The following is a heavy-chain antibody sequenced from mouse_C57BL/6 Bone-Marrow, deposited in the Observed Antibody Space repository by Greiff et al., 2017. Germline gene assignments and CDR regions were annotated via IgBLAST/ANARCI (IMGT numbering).Heavy chain of an antibody. CDR1: GYTFTSYW. CDR3: ARSGPRGRSFDY. D-gene: IGHD3-1*01. CDR2: IYPTSGRT. V-gene: IGHV1-64*01. J-gene: IGHJ2*01. Sequence: VQLQQPGAELVKPGASVKLSCKASGYTFTSYWMHWVKQRPGQGLEWIGDIYPTSGRTNYNEKFKSKAILTVDTSSNTAYMQLSSLTSEDSAVFYCARSGPRGRSFDYWGQGTTLTVSS.